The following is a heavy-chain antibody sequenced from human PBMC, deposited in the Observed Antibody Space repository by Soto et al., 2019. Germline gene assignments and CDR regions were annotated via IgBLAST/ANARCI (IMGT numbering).Heavy chain of an antibody. D-gene: IGHD3-10*01. CDR1: GFTFSSYA. J-gene: IGHJ6*01. CDR2: ISTNGGST. V-gene: IGHV3-64*01. Sequence: EVQLVESGGGLVQPGGSLRLSCAASGFTFSSYAMHWVRQAPGKGLEYFSAISTNGGSTYYAKSVKGRLTISRDNSKNTLYLQMGSLRVEDFAVYYCARAGFWYGSGIYGYGIDVWGQGPTVTVSS. CDR3: ARAGFWYGSGIYGYGIDV.